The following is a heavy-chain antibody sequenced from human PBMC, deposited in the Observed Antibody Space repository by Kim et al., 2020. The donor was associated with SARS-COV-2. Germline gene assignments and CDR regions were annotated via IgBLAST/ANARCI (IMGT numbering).Heavy chain of an antibody. CDR3: AKWGYYYDSSGYYWYYFDY. J-gene: IGHJ4*02. D-gene: IGHD3-22*01. Sequence: GRFTISRDNSKNTLYLQMNSLRAEDTAVYYCAKWGYYYDSSGYYWYYFDYWGQGTLVTVSS. V-gene: IGHV3-23*03.